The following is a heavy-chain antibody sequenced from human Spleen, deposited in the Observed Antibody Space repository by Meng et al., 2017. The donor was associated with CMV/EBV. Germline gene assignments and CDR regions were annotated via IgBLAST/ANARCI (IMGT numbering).Heavy chain of an antibody. CDR2: IDSSRSYE. J-gene: IGHJ4*02. CDR1: GFTFSDYY. D-gene: IGHD3-3*01. CDR3: TRAPIFGVAYYFDF. V-gene: IGHV3-11*06. Sequence: GESLKISCAASGFTFSDYYMTWIRQTPGKGLEWVSCIDSSRSYEYYADPVKGRFTISRDNAKNSLYLQMNSLRADDTAVYYCTRAPIFGVAYYFDFCGQGKLVTVSS.